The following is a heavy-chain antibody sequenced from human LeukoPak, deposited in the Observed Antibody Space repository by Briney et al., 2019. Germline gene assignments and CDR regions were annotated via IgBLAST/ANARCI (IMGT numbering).Heavy chain of an antibody. CDR3: ARWSGSYDYYYYMDV. J-gene: IGHJ6*03. D-gene: IGHD3-16*01. CDR2: INHSGST. V-gene: IGHV4-34*01. CDR1: GGSFSGYY. Sequence: SETLSLTCAVYGGSFSGYYWSWIRQPPGKGLEWIGEINHSGSTNYNPSLKSRVTISVDTSKNQFSLKLSSVTAADTAVYYCARWSGSYDYYYYMDVWGKGTTVTVSS.